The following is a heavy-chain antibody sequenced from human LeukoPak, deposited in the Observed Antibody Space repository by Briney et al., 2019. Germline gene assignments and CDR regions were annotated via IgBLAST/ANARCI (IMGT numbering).Heavy chain of an antibody. CDR1: GFTFDDYA. CDR3: AKGRGTVTTSGMDV. CDR2: ISWNSGSI. J-gene: IGHJ6*02. D-gene: IGHD4-17*01. V-gene: IGHV3-9*01. Sequence: PGGSLRLSCAASGFTFDDYAMHWVRQAPGKGLEWVSGISWNSGSIGYADSVKGRFTISSDNAKNSLYLQMNSLRAEDTALYYCAKGRGTVTTSGMDVWGQGTTVTVSS.